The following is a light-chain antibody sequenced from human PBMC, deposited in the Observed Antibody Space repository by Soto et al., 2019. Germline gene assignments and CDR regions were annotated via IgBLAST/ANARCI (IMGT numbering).Light chain of an antibody. CDR1: SSDVGSYIL. V-gene: IGLV2-23*01. CDR3: CSYAGSSLYV. J-gene: IGLJ1*01. Sequence: QSALTQPASVSGSPGQSITISCTGTSSDVGSYILVSWYQQHPGKAPKLMIYEGSKRPSGVSNRFSGSKSGNTASLTISGLQAEDEADYYCCSYAGSSLYVFGTGTKVTVL. CDR2: EGS.